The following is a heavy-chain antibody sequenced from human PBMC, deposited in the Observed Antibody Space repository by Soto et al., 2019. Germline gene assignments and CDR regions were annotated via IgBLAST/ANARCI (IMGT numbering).Heavy chain of an antibody. CDR1: GGSISSSSYS. Sequence: SETLSLTCTVSGGSISSSSYSWSWIRQPPGKGLECIGYIYHSVTTYYNPSLKSRVTISVDTSKNQFSLKLSSVTAADTAVYYCARSDGRYWGQGTLVTVSS. J-gene: IGHJ4*02. CDR3: ARSDGRY. V-gene: IGHV4-30-2*02. CDR2: IYHSVTT.